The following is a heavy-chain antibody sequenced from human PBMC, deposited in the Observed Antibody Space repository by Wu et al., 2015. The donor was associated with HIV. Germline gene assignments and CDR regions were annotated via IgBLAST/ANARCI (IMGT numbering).Heavy chain of an antibody. V-gene: IGHV1-2*02. CDR2: INPNSGGT. CDR1: GYTFSGYY. Sequence: QVQLVQSGAEVKKPGASVKVSCKASGYTFSGYYINWVRQAPGQGLEWMGWINPNSGGTKYAQKFQGRFTMTRGTSISTVYMELRRLTSDDTAVYYCAKVVAAGVATYYFDYWGQGTLVTVSP. J-gene: IGHJ4*02. CDR3: AKVVAAGVATYYFDY. D-gene: IGHD6-13*01.